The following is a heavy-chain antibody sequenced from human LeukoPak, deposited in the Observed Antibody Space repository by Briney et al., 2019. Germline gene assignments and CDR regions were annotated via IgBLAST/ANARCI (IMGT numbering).Heavy chain of an antibody. Sequence: ASVKVSCKASGYTFTSNYIHWLRQAPGQGLEWMGMIYPRDGSTSYAQKFQGRVTVTGDTSTSTVHMELSGLRSEDTAVYYCARDQEGFDYWGQGTLVTVSS. J-gene: IGHJ4*02. V-gene: IGHV1-46*01. CDR1: GYTFTSNY. CDR3: ARDQEGFDY. CDR2: IYPRDGST.